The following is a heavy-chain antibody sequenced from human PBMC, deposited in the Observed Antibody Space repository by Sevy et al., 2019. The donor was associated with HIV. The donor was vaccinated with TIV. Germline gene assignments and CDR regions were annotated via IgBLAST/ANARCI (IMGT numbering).Heavy chain of an antibody. CDR3: ARDVPLSATTVPHFDC. CDR2: ISNSGTTI. CDR1: GFSFSSYE. Sequence: GGSLRLSCAASGFSFSSYEMNWVRQAPGKGLEWVSYISNSGTTISYSDSVRGRFTISRDNPRNLLYLQMNSLRAEDTAVYCCARDVPLSATTVPHFDCWGQGTLVTVSS. D-gene: IGHD4-17*01. V-gene: IGHV3-48*03. J-gene: IGHJ4*02.